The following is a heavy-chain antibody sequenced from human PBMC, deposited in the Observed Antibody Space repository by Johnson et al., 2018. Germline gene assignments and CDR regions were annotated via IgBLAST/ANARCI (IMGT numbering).Heavy chain of an antibody. J-gene: IGHJ3*02. V-gene: IGHV3-30*18. CDR3: AKDGATNVLPSAFDI. D-gene: IGHD3-10*01. CDR1: GFTFSSYG. Sequence: QVQLVQSGGGVVQPGRSLRLSCAASGFTFSSYGMHWVRQAPGKGLEWVAVISYDGSNKYYADSVKGRFTISRDNSKNTLYLQMNSLRAEDTAVYYWAKDGATNVLPSAFDIWGQGTMVTVSS. CDR2: ISYDGSNK.